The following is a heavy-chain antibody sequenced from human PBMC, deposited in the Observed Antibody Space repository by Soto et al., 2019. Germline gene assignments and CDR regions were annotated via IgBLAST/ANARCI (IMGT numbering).Heavy chain of an antibody. CDR2: FYYTGST. V-gene: IGHV4-59*01. D-gene: IGHD1-1*01. CDR1: GGSISSYY. J-gene: IGHJ4*02. Sequence: SETLSLTCTVSGGSISSYYWSWIRQPPGKGLEWIGYFYYTGSTNYNPSLKSRVTISVDTSKNQFSLKLSSVSAADTAVYYCARVRREAYNVDYWGQGTLVT. CDR3: ARVRREAYNVDY.